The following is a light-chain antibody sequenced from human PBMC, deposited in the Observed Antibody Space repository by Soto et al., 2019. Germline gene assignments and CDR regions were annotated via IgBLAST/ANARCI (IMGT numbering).Light chain of an antibody. J-gene: IGKJ1*01. CDR2: DST. CDR1: QSIHTS. Sequence: IVLTQSPGTLSLSPGERATLSCRASQSIHTSLAWYQQKSGKPPLLVIYDSTLRANGVPDRFGVSVSGTDGTLTISSLKTEDGSVYDGQQRSSWTWTFGQGTKVDIK. CDR3: QQRSSWTWT. V-gene: IGKV3-11*01.